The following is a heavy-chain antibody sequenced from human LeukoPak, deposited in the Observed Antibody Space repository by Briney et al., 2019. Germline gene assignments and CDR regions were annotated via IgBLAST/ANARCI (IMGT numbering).Heavy chain of an antibody. J-gene: IGHJ5*02. Sequence: SETLSLTCTASDYSISSGYFWTWIRQPPGKGLEWIGSIFHTGSSYYNPSLKSPVAISVDTSKNQFSLELSSVTAAGTAVYYCARDLGLTISDNWFDPWGQGTLVTVSS. CDR1: DYSISSGYF. D-gene: IGHD3-3*01. CDR3: ARDLGLTISDNWFDP. CDR2: IFHTGSS. V-gene: IGHV4-38-2*02.